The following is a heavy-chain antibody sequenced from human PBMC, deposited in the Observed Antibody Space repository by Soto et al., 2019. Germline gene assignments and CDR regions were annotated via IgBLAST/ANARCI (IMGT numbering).Heavy chain of an antibody. J-gene: IGHJ4*02. CDR2: ISSGGST. Sequence: GGSLRLSCAASGFTVSSNYMSWVRQAPEKGLEWVSVISSGGSTNYADSVKGRFTISRDNSKNTLYLQMNSLRSEDTAVYYCAREGVEAASDCGQGTLVTVSS. CDR3: AREGVEAASD. V-gene: IGHV3-66*01. CDR1: GFTVSSNY. D-gene: IGHD2-15*01.